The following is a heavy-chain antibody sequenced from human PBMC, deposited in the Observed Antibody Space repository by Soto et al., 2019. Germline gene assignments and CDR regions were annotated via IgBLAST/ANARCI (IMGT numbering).Heavy chain of an antibody. CDR3: AREVSGWYYYYGMDV. CDR1: GFTFSSYG. Sequence: PWGSLRLSCAASGFTFSSYGMHWVRQAPGKGLEWVAVIWYDGSNKYYADSVKGRFTISRDNSKNTLYLQMNSLRAEDTAVYYCAREVSGWYYYYGMDVWGQGTTVTVSS. CDR2: IWYDGSNK. V-gene: IGHV3-33*01. J-gene: IGHJ6*02. D-gene: IGHD6-19*01.